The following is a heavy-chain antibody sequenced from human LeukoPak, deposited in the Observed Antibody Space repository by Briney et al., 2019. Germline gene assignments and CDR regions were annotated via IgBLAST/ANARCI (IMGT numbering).Heavy chain of an antibody. CDR2: IYKSGST. CDR3: ARGQWLGH. J-gene: IGHJ4*02. D-gene: IGHD6-19*01. Sequence: PSEPLSLTCTVSGFSISTDNYYWGWIRQPPGKGLEWIGNIYKSGSTYYNPSLKSRVTITADTSKNQFSLKLGSVTAADAAIYYCARGQWLGHWGQGTLVTVS. V-gene: IGHV4-39*01. CDR1: GFSISTDNYY.